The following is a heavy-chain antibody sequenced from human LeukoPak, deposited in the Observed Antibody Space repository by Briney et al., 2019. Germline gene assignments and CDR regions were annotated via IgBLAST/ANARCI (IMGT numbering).Heavy chain of an antibody. D-gene: IGHD4-17*01. J-gene: IGHJ6*02. CDR3: ARQYGDYPNYYYYGMDV. Sequence: TETLSLTCTVSGGSMSSYYWSWIRQPPGKGLEWIGYIYYSGSTNYNPSLKSRVTISVDTSKNQFSLKLSSVTAADTAVYYCARQYGDYPNYYYYGMDVWGQGTTVTVSS. V-gene: IGHV4-59*08. CDR2: IYYSGST. CDR1: GGSMSSYY.